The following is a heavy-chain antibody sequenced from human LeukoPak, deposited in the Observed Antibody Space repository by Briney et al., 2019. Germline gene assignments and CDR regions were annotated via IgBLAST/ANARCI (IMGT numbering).Heavy chain of an antibody. V-gene: IGHV3-9*01. CDR3: AKSYYYDSSGLFDY. D-gene: IGHD3-22*01. Sequence: PGRSLRLSCTASGFTFDDYAMHWVRQAPGKGLEWVSGISWNSGSIGYADSVKGRFTISRDNAKNSLYLQMNSLRAEDTALYYCAKSYYYDSSGLFDYWGQGTLVTVSS. CDR2: ISWNSGSI. J-gene: IGHJ4*02. CDR1: GFTFDDYA.